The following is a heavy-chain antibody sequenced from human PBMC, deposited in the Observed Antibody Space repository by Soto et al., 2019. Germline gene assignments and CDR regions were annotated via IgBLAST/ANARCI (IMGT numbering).Heavy chain of an antibody. D-gene: IGHD1-26*01. J-gene: IGHJ4*02. Sequence: VQLLESGGGLVQPGGSLRLSCAASGFTFSRYIMNWVRQVPGKGLEWVSAIHVGGRTTFYADSVKGRFTISRDDSRDTLYLQMNSLTAEDSAVYYCAKHLGISYSGGLDNWGQGTLITVSS. V-gene: IGHV3-23*01. CDR3: AKHLGISYSGGLDN. CDR2: IHVGGRTT. CDR1: GFTFSRYI.